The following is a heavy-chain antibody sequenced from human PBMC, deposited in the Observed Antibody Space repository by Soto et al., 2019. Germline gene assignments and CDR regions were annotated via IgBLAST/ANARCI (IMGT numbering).Heavy chain of an antibody. D-gene: IGHD3-3*01. CDR3: ARDRVDFWSGYYGEHYYYYYGMGV. J-gene: IGHJ6*02. Sequence: ASVKVSCKASGYTFTSYYMHWVRQAPGQGLEWMGIINPSGGSTSYAQKFQGRVTMTRDTSTSTVYMELSSLRSEDTAVYYCARDRVDFWSGYYGEHYYYYYGMGVWGQGTTVTVSS. CDR2: INPSGGST. CDR1: GYTFTSYY. V-gene: IGHV1-46*01.